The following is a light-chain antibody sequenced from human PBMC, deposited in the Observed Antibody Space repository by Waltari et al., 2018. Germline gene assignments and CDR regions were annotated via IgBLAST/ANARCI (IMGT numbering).Light chain of an antibody. V-gene: IGLV2-11*01. Sequence: QSALTQPRSVSGSPGQSFPISCTGTSSDVGCYNYVSWYQQHPGKAPKLMIYDVSKRPSGVPDRFSGSKSGNTASLTISGLQAEDEADYYCCSYAGSYVVFGGGTKLTVL. CDR2: DVS. CDR1: SSDVGCYNY. CDR3: CSYAGSYVV. J-gene: IGLJ2*01.